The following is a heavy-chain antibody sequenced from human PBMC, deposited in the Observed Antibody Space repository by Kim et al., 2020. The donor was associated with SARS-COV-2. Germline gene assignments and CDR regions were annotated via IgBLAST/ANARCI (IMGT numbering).Heavy chain of an antibody. V-gene: IGHV4-34*01. CDR3: ARGVGYCSSTSCWGWYFDL. J-gene: IGHJ2*01. D-gene: IGHD2-2*01. Sequence: SETLSLTCAVYGGSFSGYYWSWIRQPPGKGLEWIGEINHSGSTNYNPSLKSRVTISVDTSKNQFSLKLSSVTAADTAVYYCARGVGYCSSTSCWGWYFDLWGRGTLVTVSS. CDR1: GGSFSGYY. CDR2: INHSGST.